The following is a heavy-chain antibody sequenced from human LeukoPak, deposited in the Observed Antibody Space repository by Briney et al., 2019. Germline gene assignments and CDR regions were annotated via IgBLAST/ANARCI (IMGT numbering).Heavy chain of an antibody. CDR2: IYYSGST. V-gene: IGHV4-39*01. CDR3: ASVIGDLSD. D-gene: IGHD7-27*01. J-gene: IGHJ4*02. Sequence: SETLSLTCTVSGGSISSSSYYWGWIRQPPGKGLEWIGSIYYSGSTYFNPSVKGRVTISVDTSKNQFSLKLTSVTAADTAVYRCASVIGDLSDWGQGTLVTVSS. CDR1: GGSISSSSYY.